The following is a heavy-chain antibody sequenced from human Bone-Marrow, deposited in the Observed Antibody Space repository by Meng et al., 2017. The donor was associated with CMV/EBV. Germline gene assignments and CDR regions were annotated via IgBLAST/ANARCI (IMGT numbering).Heavy chain of an antibody. CDR2: ISWNSGSI. J-gene: IGHJ6*02. Sequence: GGSLRLSCAASGFTFDDYAMHWVRRAPGKGLEWVSGISWNSGSIGYADSVKGRFTISRDNAKNSLYLQMNSLRAEDTALYYCAKDIGRATVTLHYYYDGMDVWGQGTTVTVSS. CDR3: AKDIGRATVTLHYYYDGMDV. CDR1: GFTFDDYA. D-gene: IGHD4-11*01. V-gene: IGHV3-9*01.